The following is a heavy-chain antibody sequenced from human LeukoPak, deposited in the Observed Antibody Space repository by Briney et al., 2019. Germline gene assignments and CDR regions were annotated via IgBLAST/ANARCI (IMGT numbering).Heavy chain of an antibody. J-gene: IGHJ5*02. V-gene: IGHV1-8*01. Sequence: ASVKVSCKASGYTFTSYDINWVRQATGQGLEWMGWMNPNSGNTGYAQKFQGRVTMTRNTSISTAYMELSSLRSEDTAVYYCARGPSGYSSSWYAYRGNWFDPWGQGTLVTVSS. CDR2: MNPNSGNT. CDR3: ARGPSGYSSSWYAYRGNWFDP. CDR1: GYTFTSYD. D-gene: IGHD6-13*01.